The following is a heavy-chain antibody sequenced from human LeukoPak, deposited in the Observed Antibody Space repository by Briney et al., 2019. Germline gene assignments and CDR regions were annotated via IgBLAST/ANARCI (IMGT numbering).Heavy chain of an antibody. CDR2: ISAYNGNT. V-gene: IGHV1-18*01. Sequence: WASVKVYCKASGYTFTSYGISWVRQAPGQGLEWMGWISAYNGNTNYAQKLQGRVTMTTDTSTSTAYMELRSLRSDDTAVYCCARSGYSGYSTTYYYYGMDVWGQGTTVTVSS. CDR1: GYTFTSYG. D-gene: IGHD5-12*01. J-gene: IGHJ6*02. CDR3: ARSGYSGYSTTYYYYGMDV.